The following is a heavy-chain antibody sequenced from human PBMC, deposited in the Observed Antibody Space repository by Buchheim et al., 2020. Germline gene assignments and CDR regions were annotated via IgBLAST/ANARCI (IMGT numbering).Heavy chain of an antibody. J-gene: IGHJ5*02. CDR3: AKAGDDIESWFDP. D-gene: IGHD5/OR15-5a*01. CDR2: ISYDGSNK. Sequence: VQLLESGGGLVQPGGSLRLSCAASGFTFSSYGMHWVRQAPGKGLEWVAVISYDGSNKYYADSVKGRFTISRDNSKNTLYLQMNSLRAEDTAVYYCAKAGDDIESWFDPWGQGTL. V-gene: IGHV3-30*18. CDR1: GFTFSSYG.